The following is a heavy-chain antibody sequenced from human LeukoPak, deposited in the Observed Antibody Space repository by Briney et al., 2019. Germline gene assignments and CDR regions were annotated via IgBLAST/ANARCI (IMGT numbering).Heavy chain of an antibody. V-gene: IGHV3-64*01. D-gene: IGHD1-26*01. CDR1: GFTFSSYA. Sequence: GGSLRFSCAASGFTFSSYAMHWVRQAPGKGLEYVPAISSNGGSTYYANSVKGRFTISRDNSKNTLYLQMGSLRAEDMAVYYCARGGGHSGSYSHFDYWGQGTLVTVSS. J-gene: IGHJ4*02. CDR2: ISSNGGST. CDR3: ARGGGHSGSYSHFDY.